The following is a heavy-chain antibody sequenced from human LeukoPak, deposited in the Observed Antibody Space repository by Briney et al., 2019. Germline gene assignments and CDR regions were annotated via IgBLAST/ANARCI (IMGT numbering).Heavy chain of an antibody. CDR1: GFTFSSYA. J-gene: IGHJ4*02. CDR3: AKDTIRNYCTSTSCYVDY. D-gene: IGHD2-2*01. V-gene: IGHV3-23*01. CDR2: ISGSGGST. Sequence: GGSLRLSCAASGFTFSSYAMSWVRQAPGKGLEWVSAISGSGGSTYYADSVKGRFTISRDNSKSTLYLQMNSLRAEDTAVYYCAKDTIRNYCTSTSCYVDYWGQGTLVTVSS.